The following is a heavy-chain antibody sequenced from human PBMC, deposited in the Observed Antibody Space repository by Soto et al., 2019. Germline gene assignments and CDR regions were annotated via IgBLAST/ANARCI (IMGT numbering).Heavy chain of an antibody. CDR2: IRASGNSS. CDR3: GGNMAARPWGAFDI. Sequence: GGSLRLSCVASGFTFSAYAMSWVRQVPGKGLEWVSAIRASGNSSYYADSVKGRFTISRDNSKDTLYLQLNSLRAEDTALYYWGGNMAARPWGAFDIWGQGTMVTVSS. CDR1: GFTFSAYA. V-gene: IGHV3-23*01. D-gene: IGHD6-6*01. J-gene: IGHJ3*02.